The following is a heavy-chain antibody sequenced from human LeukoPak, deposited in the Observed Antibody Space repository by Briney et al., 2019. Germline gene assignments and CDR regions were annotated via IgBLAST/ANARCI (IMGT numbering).Heavy chain of an antibody. V-gene: IGHV3-9*03. D-gene: IGHD3-3*01. Sequence: SLRLSCAASGFTFDDYAMHWVRQAPGKGLEWVSGISWNSGSIGYADSVKGRFTISRDNAKNSLYLQMNSLRAEDMALYYCAKAGRLDAFDIWGQGTMVTVSS. CDR2: ISWNSGSI. J-gene: IGHJ3*02. CDR1: GFTFDDYA. CDR3: AKAGRLDAFDI.